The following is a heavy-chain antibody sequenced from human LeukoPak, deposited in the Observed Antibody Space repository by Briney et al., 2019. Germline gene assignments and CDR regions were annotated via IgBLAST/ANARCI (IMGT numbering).Heavy chain of an antibody. Sequence: GGSLRLSCAASGFSFSRYAMTWVRQAPGKRLEWVSVISGGGDRVDYAESVKGRFTISRDNSRNTLYLQMNRLRAEDTAVYYCAREVVAATPDAFDIWGQGTMVTVSS. D-gene: IGHD2-15*01. J-gene: IGHJ3*02. V-gene: IGHV3-23*01. CDR1: GFSFSRYA. CDR3: AREVVAATPDAFDI. CDR2: ISGGGDRV.